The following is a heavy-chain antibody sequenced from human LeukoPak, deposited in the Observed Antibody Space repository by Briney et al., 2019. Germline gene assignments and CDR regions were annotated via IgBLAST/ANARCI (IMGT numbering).Heavy chain of an antibody. D-gene: IGHD3-10*01. V-gene: IGHV4-39*01. CDR2: IYYSGST. CDR1: GGSISSSSYY. J-gene: IGHJ1*01. Sequence: SETLSLTCTVSGGSISSSSYYWGWIRRPPGKGLEWIGSIYYSGSTYYNPSLKSRVTISVDTSKNQFSLKLSSVTAADTAVYYCANLNYGSGSYYSEYFQHWGQGTLVTVSS. CDR3: ANLNYGSGSYYSEYFQH.